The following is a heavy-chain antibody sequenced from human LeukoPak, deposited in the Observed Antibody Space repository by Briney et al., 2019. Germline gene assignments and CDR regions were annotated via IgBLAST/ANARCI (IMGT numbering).Heavy chain of an antibody. Sequence: GGSLRLSCAASGFTFDDYGMSWVRQAPGKGLEWVSGINWNGGSTGYADSVKGRFTISRDNARNSLYLQMHSLRAEDTAVYYCARDKIVGPTKFDYWGQGTLVTVSS. J-gene: IGHJ4*02. CDR1: GFTFDDYG. V-gene: IGHV3-20*04. D-gene: IGHD1-26*01. CDR3: ARDKIVGPTKFDY. CDR2: INWNGGST.